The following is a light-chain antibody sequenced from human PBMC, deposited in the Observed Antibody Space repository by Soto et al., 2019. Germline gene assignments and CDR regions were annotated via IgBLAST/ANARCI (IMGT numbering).Light chain of an antibody. CDR1: SSDVGSYNR. Sequence: QSALTQPPSVSGSPGQSXTISCTGTSSDVGSYNRVSWYQQPPGTAPKLMIFEVSYRPSGVPDRFSGSKSGNTASLTISGLQAEDEADYYCSSYTSSSTPYVFGTGTKLTVL. CDR2: EVS. CDR3: SSYTSSSTPYV. V-gene: IGLV2-18*02. J-gene: IGLJ1*01.